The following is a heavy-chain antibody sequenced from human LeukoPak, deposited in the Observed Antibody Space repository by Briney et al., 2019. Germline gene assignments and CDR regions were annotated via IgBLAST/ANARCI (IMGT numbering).Heavy chain of an antibody. J-gene: IGHJ2*01. CDR1: GGSISSSSYY. CDR3: ARVSSSWYQDWYFDL. V-gene: IGHV4-61*02. Sequence: SETLSLTCTVSGGSISSSSYYWGWIRQPAGKGLEWIGRIETSGNTNYKPSLKSRVTMSVDTSKNQFSLKLSSVTAADTAVYYCARVSSSWYQDWYFDLWGRGTLVTVSS. CDR2: IETSGNT. D-gene: IGHD6-13*01.